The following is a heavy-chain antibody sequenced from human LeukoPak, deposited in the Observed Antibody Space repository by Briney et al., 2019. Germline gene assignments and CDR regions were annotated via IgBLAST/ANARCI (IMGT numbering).Heavy chain of an antibody. CDR3: ASSPYYYGSGRSPPTY. CDR2: IYYSGST. CDR1: GGSISSYY. J-gene: IGHJ4*02. Sequence: PSETLSLTCTVSGGSISSYYWSWIRQPPGKGLEWIGYIYYSGSTNYNPSLKSRVTISVDTSKNQFSLKLSSVTAADTAVYYCASSPYYYGSGRSPPTYWGQGTLATVSS. D-gene: IGHD3-10*01. V-gene: IGHV4-59*08.